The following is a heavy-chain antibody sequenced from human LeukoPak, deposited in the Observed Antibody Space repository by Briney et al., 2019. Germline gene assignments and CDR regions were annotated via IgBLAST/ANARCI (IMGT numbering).Heavy chain of an antibody. J-gene: IGHJ1*01. V-gene: IGHV4-59*01. Sequence: SETLSLTCTVSGGSISSYYWSWIRQPPGKGLEWIGYIYYSGSTNYNPSLKSRVTISVDTSKNQFSLKLSSVTAADTAVYYCARHTHEGYLQHWGQGTLVTVSS. CDR1: GGSISSYY. CDR2: IYYSGST. CDR3: ARHTHEGYLQH.